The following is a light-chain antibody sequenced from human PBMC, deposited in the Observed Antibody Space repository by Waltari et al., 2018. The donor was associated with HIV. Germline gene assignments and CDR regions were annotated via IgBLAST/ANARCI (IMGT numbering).Light chain of an antibody. CDR2: WAS. CDR1: QRVLFISNNKNY. J-gene: IGKJ3*01. CDR3: HQYYRTPFT. V-gene: IGKV4-1*01. Sequence: DIVMTQSPDSLAVSLSERATINCKSSQRVLFISNNKNYLAWYQQKPGQPPNLLIYWASTRETGVPDRFSGSGSGTDFTLTISSLQAEDVAVYYCHQYYRTPFTFGPGTKVDIK.